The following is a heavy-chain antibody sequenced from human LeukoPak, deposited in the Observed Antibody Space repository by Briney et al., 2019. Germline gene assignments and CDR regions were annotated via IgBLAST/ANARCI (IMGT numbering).Heavy chain of an antibody. CDR1: GFTFSSYW. CDR2: IKQDGSEK. J-gene: IGHJ4*02. Sequence: GGSLRHSCTASGFTFSSYWMSWVRQAPGKGLEWVANIKQDGSEKYYVDSVKGRFTISRDNAKNSLYLQMNSLRAEDTAVYYCARPPYYYDSSGYYLSIPDYWGQGTLVTVSS. D-gene: IGHD3-22*01. V-gene: IGHV3-7*03. CDR3: ARPPYYYDSSGYYLSIPDY.